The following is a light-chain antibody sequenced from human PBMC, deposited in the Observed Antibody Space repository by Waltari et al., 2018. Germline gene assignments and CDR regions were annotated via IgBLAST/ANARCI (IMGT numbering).Light chain of an antibody. V-gene: IGLV3-19*01. J-gene: IGLJ2*01. CDR2: GKN. Sequence: SSELTQDPAVSVALGQTARITCQGDSLRTYYVSWFHQRPGEAPALVIYGKNNRPSGIPDGFSASGSGSTASLTIIGARAEDEADYYCHSRDSSGDVLIGGGTKLTV. CDR3: HSRDSSGDVL. CDR1: SLRTYY.